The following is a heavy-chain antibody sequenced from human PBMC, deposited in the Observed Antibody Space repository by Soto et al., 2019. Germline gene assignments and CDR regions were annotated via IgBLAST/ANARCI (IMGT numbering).Heavy chain of an antibody. J-gene: IGHJ4*02. V-gene: IGHV3-23*01. CDR2: ISARGGSL. CDR1: GFSFSSYA. CDR3: GKGSIEYRSSVDN. Sequence: EVQLLESGGGLVQPGGSLRLSCAASGFSFSSYAMVWVRQAPGKGLEWVSVISARGGSLYFADSVKGRFTISRDNSKNVLSLEMNRLRAEGTATFFCGKGSIEYRSSVDNWGQGTLVVVSS. D-gene: IGHD5-12*01.